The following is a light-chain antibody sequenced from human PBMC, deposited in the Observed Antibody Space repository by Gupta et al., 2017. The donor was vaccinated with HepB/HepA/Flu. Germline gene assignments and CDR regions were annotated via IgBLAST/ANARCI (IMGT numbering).Light chain of an antibody. CDR3: QQDDSTPRT. CDR2: WAS. J-gene: IGKJ1*01. CDR1: QRVLSSSNSKNY. V-gene: IGKV4-1*01. Sequence: DIVMTQSPDSLTVSLGERATINCKSSQRVLSSSNSKNYLAWNQQKPGQPPRLLIYWASTRESGVPDRFSGSGSGTDFTLTISSLQAEDGAVYYCQQDDSTPRTFGQGTKVEIK.